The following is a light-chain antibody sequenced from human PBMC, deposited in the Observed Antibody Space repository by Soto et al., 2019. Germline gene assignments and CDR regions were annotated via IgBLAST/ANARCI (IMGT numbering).Light chain of an antibody. J-gene: IGKJ1*01. V-gene: IGKV3-15*01. CDR1: QSVSSN. CDR2: DAS. Sequence: EILMTQSPATLSVSPGERATLSCRASQSVSSNLAWYQQKPGQAPRLLIHDASTRATGIPGRFSGSGSGTDFTLTISSLQSEDFAVYYCLQYNNRPRTFGQGTKVDIK. CDR3: LQYNNRPRT.